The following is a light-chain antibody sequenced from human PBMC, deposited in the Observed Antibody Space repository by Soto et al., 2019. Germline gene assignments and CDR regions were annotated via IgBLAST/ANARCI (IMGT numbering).Light chain of an antibody. CDR1: QSVGSN. J-gene: IGKJ1*01. V-gene: IGKV3-15*01. CDR3: QQYNNWPPDRT. Sequence: EIVMTQSPATLSVSPGDGAALSCRASQSVGSNLAWYQQKPGQAPRLLIYGASTRATGIPARFSGSGSGTEFTLTISSLQSEDFAIYFCQQYNNWPPDRTFGQGTKVEIK. CDR2: GAS.